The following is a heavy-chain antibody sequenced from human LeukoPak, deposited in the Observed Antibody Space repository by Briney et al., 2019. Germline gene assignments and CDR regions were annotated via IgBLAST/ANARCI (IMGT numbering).Heavy chain of an antibody. J-gene: IGHJ2*01. CDR1: GYTFTDNY. D-gene: IGHD6-13*01. V-gene: IGHV1-2*02. CDR2: INPNSGGT. Sequence: GASVKVSCKTSGYTFTDNYIHWVRQAPGQGLEWMGWINPNSGGTNYAQKFQGRVTMTRDTSISTAYMELSRLRSDDTAVYYCARDRGIALSWYFDLWGRGTLVTVSS. CDR3: ARDRGIALSWYFDL.